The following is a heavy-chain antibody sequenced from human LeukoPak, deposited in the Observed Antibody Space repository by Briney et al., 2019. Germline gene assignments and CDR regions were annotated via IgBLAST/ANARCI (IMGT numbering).Heavy chain of an antibody. D-gene: IGHD5/OR15-5a*01. J-gene: IGHJ6*02. V-gene: IGHV3-30-3*01. CDR2: ISYDGSTK. CDR3: ARVYETFSVHYFYGLDV. Sequence: GGSLRLSCAASGSTFTSYALHWVRQAPGKGLEWVALISYDGSTKYYADSLKGRFTISRDNSKNAVFLQMSSLRAEDTAVYYCARVYETFSVHYFYGLDVWGQGTTVTVSS. CDR1: GSTFTSYA.